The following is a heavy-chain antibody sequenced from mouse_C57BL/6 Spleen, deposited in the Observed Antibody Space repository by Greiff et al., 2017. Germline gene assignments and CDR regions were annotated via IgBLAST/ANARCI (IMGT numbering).Heavy chain of an antibody. Sequence: QVQLQQPGAELVLPGASVKLSCKASGYTFTSYWMHWVKQRPGQGLEWIGEIDPSDSYTNYNQKFKGKSTLTVDKSSSTAYMQLSSLTSEDSAVYYWARPFYDGYPAWFAYWGQGTLVTVSA. CDR3: ARPFYDGYPAWFAY. D-gene: IGHD2-3*01. CDR2: IDPSDSYT. CDR1: GYTFTSYW. V-gene: IGHV1-69*01. J-gene: IGHJ3*01.